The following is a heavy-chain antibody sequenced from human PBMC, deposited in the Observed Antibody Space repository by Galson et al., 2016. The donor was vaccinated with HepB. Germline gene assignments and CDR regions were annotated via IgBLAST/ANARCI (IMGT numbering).Heavy chain of an antibody. V-gene: IGHV1-18*04. J-gene: IGHJ4*02. D-gene: IGHD7-27*01. CDR2: ISPYNGDT. Sequence: SVKVSCKASGYTFTNYGITWVRPAPGQGLECMAWISPYNGDTNFAQTFQGRVTMTTDTSTSTVYMELRSLRYDKTAVYFCARVGPLGSYDYWGQGTLVTVSS. CDR1: GYTFTNYG. CDR3: ARVGPLGSYDY.